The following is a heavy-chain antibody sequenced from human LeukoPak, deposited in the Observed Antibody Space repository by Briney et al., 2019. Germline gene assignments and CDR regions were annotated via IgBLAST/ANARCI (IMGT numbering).Heavy chain of an antibody. D-gene: IGHD2-21*02. V-gene: IGHV3-23*01. CDR1: GFTFSSYA. CDR3: AKDEGGNCGGDCPFDY. CDR2: ISGSGGST. Sequence: AGGSLRLSCAASGFTFSSYAMSWVRQAPGKGLEWVSAISGSGGSTYYADSVKGRFTISRDNSKNTLYLEMNSLRAEDTAVYYCAKDEGGNCGGDCPFDYWGQGTLVTVSS. J-gene: IGHJ4*02.